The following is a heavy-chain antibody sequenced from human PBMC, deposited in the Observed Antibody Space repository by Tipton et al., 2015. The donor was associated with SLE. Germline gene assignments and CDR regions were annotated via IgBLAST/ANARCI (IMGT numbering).Heavy chain of an antibody. Sequence: GSLRLSCAASGFTFSSYWMSWVRQAPGKGLEWVANIKQDGSEKYYVDSVKGRFTISRDNAKNSLYLQMNSLRAEDTAVYYCAKDLSHRWELPICFDYWGQGTLVTVSS. V-gene: IGHV3-7*01. CDR3: AKDLSHRWELPICFDY. CDR2: IKQDGSEK. J-gene: IGHJ4*02. D-gene: IGHD1-26*01. CDR1: GFTFSSYW.